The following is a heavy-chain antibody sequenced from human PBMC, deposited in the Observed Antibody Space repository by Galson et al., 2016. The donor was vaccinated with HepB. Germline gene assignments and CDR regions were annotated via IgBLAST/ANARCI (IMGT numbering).Heavy chain of an antibody. V-gene: IGHV3-33*01. CDR2: IWYDGRNK. CDR1: GFTFNNYG. D-gene: IGHD6-25*01. Sequence: SLRLSCAASGFTFNNYGMHWVRQAPGKGLEWVALIWYDGRNKYYADSVKGRFTISRDNSKNTLYLQMNSLRAEDTAAYYCVRDRAARDTVYYYGMDVWGQGATVTVSS. J-gene: IGHJ6*02. CDR3: VRDRAARDTVYYYGMDV.